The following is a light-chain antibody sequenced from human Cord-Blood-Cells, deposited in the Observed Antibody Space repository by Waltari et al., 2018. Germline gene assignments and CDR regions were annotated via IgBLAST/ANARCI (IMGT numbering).Light chain of an antibody. CDR1: QSVSSY. Sequence: EIVLTQSPATLSLSPGERATLSCRASQSVSSYLAWYQHKPGQAPRLLIYDASNRATGIPARFSGSGSVTDCTLTISSLEPEDCAVYYCQQRSNWPSITFGQGTRLEIK. J-gene: IGKJ5*01. V-gene: IGKV3-11*01. CDR2: DAS. CDR3: QQRSNWPSIT.